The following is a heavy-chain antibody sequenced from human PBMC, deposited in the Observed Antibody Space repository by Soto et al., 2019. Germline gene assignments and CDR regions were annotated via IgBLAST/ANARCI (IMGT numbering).Heavy chain of an antibody. CDR2: SSSNGGST. CDR1: GFTFSNYA. V-gene: IGHV3-64*01. J-gene: IGHJ4*02. CDR3: ARGGTDVWLPFDY. Sequence: EVQLVESGGGLVQPGGSLRLSCAASGFTFSNYAMHWVRQAPGKGLEYVSASSSNGGSTYYANSVKGRFTISRDNSKNTLYLQMGSLRGEDMAVYYCARGGTDVWLPFDYWGQGTLATVSS. D-gene: IGHD5-18*01.